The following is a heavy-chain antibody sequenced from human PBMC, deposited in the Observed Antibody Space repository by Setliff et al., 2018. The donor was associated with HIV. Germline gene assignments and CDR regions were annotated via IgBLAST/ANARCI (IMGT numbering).Heavy chain of an antibody. J-gene: IGHJ3*02. V-gene: IGHV1-69*05. CDR1: GGTFSSYA. Sequence: SVKVSCKASGGTFSSYAISWVRQTPGQGLEWMGGIIAISGTPNYAQKSQGRVTMTRDTSISTAYMELSRLRSDDTAVYYCARGTRVGANDAFDIWGQGTMVTVSS. CDR2: IIAISGTP. CDR3: ARGTRVGANDAFDI. D-gene: IGHD1-26*01.